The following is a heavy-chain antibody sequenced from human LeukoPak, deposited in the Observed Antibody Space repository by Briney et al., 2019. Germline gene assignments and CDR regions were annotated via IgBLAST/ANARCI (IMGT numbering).Heavy chain of an antibody. CDR1: GFTVSSNY. V-gene: IGHV3-66*01. CDR2: IYSGGST. CDR3: ARDPGLTTVTTGYFWFDP. Sequence: GGSLRLSCAASGFTVSSNYMSWVRQAPGKGLEWVSVIYSGGSTYYADSVKGRFTISRDNSKNTLYLQMNSLRAEDTAVYYCARDPGLTTVTTGYFWFDPWGQGTLVTVSS. J-gene: IGHJ5*02. D-gene: IGHD4-17*01.